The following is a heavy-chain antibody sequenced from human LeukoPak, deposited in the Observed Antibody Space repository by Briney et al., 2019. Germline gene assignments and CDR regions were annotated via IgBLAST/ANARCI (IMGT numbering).Heavy chain of an antibody. V-gene: IGHV3-53*01. D-gene: IGHD5-18*01. Sequence: GGSLRLSCAVSGFAVSGNYMTWVRQAPGKGLEWVSTFYSGGSTYYADSVKGRFIISRDSSTNTLYLQMNSLRAEDTAVYFCARGRGYSYPYFDYWGQGTLVTVSS. CDR1: GFAVSGNY. CDR3: ARGRGYSYPYFDY. J-gene: IGHJ4*02. CDR2: FYSGGST.